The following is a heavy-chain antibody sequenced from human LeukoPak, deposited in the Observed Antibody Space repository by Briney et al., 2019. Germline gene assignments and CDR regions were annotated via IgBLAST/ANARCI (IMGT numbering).Heavy chain of an antibody. Sequence: PGGSLRLSCAASGFTFSRYWMSWVRQAPGKGLEWVANIKQDGSEKYYVDSVKGRFTISRDNAKNSLYLQMNSLRAEDTAVYYCARAKGSADQLMYYFYYGMDVWGQGTTVTVSS. CDR3: ARAKGSADQLMYYFYYGMDV. J-gene: IGHJ6*02. CDR1: GFTFSRYW. V-gene: IGHV3-7*01. CDR2: IKQDGSEK. D-gene: IGHD2-2*01.